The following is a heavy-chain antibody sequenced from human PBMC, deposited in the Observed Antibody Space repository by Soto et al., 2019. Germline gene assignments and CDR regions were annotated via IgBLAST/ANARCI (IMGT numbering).Heavy chain of an antibody. J-gene: IGHJ6*04. CDR3: IQEDNSSRPYYSVMAV. V-gene: IGHV4-34*01. CDR2: INHSGST. D-gene: IGHD6-13*01. CDR1: GYY. Sequence: GYYGRWIRKQTRKGLEWIGEINHSGSTNYNPSLKSRVTISVDTSKNQFSLKLSSVTAPDTALYFFIQEDNSSRPYYSVMAVWGNGTAVPV.